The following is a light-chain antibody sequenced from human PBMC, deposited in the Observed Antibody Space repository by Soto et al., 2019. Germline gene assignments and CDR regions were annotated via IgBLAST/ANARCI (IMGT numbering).Light chain of an antibody. J-gene: IGKJ4*01. CDR3: QQESSSSPLT. V-gene: IGKV3-20*01. CDR1: QSVSSSY. CDR2: GAS. Sequence: EIVLTQSPGTLSLSPGERATLSCRASQSVSSSYLAWYQQKPGQAPRLLIYGASSRATGIPDRFSGSGSGTDFTLTISTLEPEDFAVYYCQQESSSSPLTFGGGTKVESK.